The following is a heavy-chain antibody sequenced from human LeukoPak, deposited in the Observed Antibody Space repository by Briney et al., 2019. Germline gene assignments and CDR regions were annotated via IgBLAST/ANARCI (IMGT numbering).Heavy chain of an antibody. V-gene: IGHV3-23*01. D-gene: IGHD3-3*01. CDR2: TSSSDAGT. CDR1: GFTLNNYA. Sequence: GGSLRLSCAASGFTLNNYAMSWVRQAPGKGLEWVSATSSSDAGTYHADSVRGRFTISRDNAKNTLYLQMNSLRAEDTAVYYCASVAGYDSWRFDPWGQGTLVTVSS. J-gene: IGHJ5*02. CDR3: ASVAGYDSWRFDP.